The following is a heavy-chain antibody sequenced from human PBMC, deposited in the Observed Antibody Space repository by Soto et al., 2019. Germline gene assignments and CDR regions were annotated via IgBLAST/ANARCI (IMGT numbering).Heavy chain of an antibody. CDR2: ISYDGSNK. Sequence: GGSLRLSCAASGFTFSSYAMHWVRQAPGKGLEWVAVISYDGSNKYYADSVKGRFTISRDNSKNTLYLQMNSLRAEDTAVYYCARDRGLILTGRKGSHYYYYGMDVWGQGTTVTVSS. D-gene: IGHD3-9*01. CDR1: GFTFSSYA. CDR3: ARDRGLILTGRKGSHYYYYGMDV. V-gene: IGHV3-30-3*01. J-gene: IGHJ6*02.